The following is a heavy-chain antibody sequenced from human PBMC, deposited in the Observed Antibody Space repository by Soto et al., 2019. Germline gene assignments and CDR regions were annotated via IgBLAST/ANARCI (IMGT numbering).Heavy chain of an antibody. CDR3: ARDWGDSITMVRGVIIKGWFDP. CDR1: GFTFSSYW. D-gene: IGHD3-10*01. Sequence: EVQLVESGGGLVQPGGSLRLSCAASGFTFSSYWMSWVRQAPGKGLEWVAIIKQDGSEKYYVDSVKGRFTISRDNAKNSLYLQMNSLRAEDTAVYYCARDWGDSITMVRGVIIKGWFDPWGQGTLVTVSS. V-gene: IGHV3-7*01. J-gene: IGHJ5*02. CDR2: IKQDGSEK.